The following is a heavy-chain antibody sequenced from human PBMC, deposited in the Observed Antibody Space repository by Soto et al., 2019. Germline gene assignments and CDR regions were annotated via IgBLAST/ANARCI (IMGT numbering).Heavy chain of an antibody. CDR3: ARGYTGYCSGGTCYWFDP. Sequence: EVQLVESGGGLVKPGASLRLSCAASGFSFSSYSMNWVRQAPGKGLEWVSSISSSASHINYADSVKGRFTISRDNAKKSLYLQMNSLRAEDTAVYYCARGYTGYCSGGTCYWFDPWGQGTLVTVSS. CDR1: GFSFSSYS. D-gene: IGHD2-15*01. CDR2: ISSSASHI. J-gene: IGHJ5*02. V-gene: IGHV3-21*01.